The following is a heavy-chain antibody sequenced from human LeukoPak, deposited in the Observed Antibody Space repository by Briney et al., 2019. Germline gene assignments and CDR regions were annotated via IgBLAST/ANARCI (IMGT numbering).Heavy chain of an antibody. CDR3: ASNARITIFGVVYYMDV. V-gene: IGHV1-69*05. CDR1: GGTFSIYA. Sequence: ASVKVSCKASGGTFSIYAISWVRQAPGQGLEWMGGIIPIFGTANYAQKFQGRVTITTDESTSTAYMELSSLRSEDTAVYYCASNARITIFGVVYYMDVWGKGTTVTVSS. J-gene: IGHJ6*03. D-gene: IGHD3-3*01. CDR2: IIPIFGTA.